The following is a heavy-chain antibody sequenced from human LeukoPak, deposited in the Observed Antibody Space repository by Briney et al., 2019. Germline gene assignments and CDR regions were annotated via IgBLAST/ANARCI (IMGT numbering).Heavy chain of an antibody. Sequence: SETLSLTCTASGVSISSNYWSWIRQPPGKGLEWIGYIYYSGSTNYNPSLKSRVTISVDTSKNQFSLKLSSVTAADTAVYYCARDRAQEKYHFCSAQGFCVPGAQRTLVTVSS. CDR2: IYYSGST. J-gene: IGHJ5*02. D-gene: IGHD3-3*01. CDR1: GVSISSNY. V-gene: IGHV4-59*01. CDR3: ARDRAQEKYHFCSAQGFCVP.